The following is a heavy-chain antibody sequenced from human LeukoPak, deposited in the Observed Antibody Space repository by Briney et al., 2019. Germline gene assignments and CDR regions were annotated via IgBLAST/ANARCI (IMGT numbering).Heavy chain of an antibody. J-gene: IGHJ4*02. CDR1: GFIFSSYE. D-gene: IGHD3-16*01. Sequence: SGGSLRLSCAASGFIFSSYEMNWVRQAPGKGLEWVSYISGNGDTIYYAESVKGRLTIFRDNAKNSVFLQMNSLRGEDAAVYYCASAYGGLLDYWGQGTLVTVSS. CDR2: ISGNGDTI. CDR3: ASAYGGLLDY. V-gene: IGHV3-48*03.